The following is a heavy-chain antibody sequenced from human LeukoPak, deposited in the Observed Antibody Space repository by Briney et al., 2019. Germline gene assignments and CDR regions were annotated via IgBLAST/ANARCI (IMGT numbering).Heavy chain of an antibody. J-gene: IGHJ3*02. V-gene: IGHV3-23*01. CDR2: ISGSGGST. D-gene: IGHD3-10*01. CDR1: GFTFSSYA. Sequence: GGSLLLSCAASGFTFSSYAMSWVRPAPGKGLEWVSAISGSGGSTYYADSVKGRFTISRDNSKNTLYLQMNSLRAEDTAVYYCAKAQYYYGSGSYYNVMYAFDIWGQGTMVTVSS. CDR3: AKAQYYYGSGSYYNVMYAFDI.